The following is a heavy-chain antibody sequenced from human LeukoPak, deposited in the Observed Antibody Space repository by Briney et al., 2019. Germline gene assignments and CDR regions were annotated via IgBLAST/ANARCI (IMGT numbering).Heavy chain of an antibody. CDR2: INPNSGGT. CDR1: GYTFTGYY. D-gene: IGHD4-23*01. CDR3: ARDLDGGNSVGAFDI. V-gene: IGHV1-2*02. Sequence: ASVKVSCKASGYTFTGYYMHWVRQAPGQGLEWMGWINPNSGGTNYAQKFQGRVTMTRDTSISTAYMELSRLRSDDTAVYYCARDLDGGNSVGAFDIWGQGTMVTVSS. J-gene: IGHJ3*02.